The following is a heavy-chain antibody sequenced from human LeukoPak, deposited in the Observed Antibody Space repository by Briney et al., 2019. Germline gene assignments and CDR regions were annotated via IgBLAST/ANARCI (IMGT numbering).Heavy chain of an antibody. J-gene: IGHJ5*02. Sequence: PSETLSLTCTVSGYSISSGYYWGWIRQPPGKGLEWIGSIYYSGSTYYNPSLKSRVTISVDTSKNQFSLKLSSVTAADTAVYYCARTRYSSSSLYNWFDPWGQGTLVTVSS. V-gene: IGHV4-38-2*02. CDR1: GYSISSGYY. D-gene: IGHD6-6*01. CDR3: ARTRYSSSSLYNWFDP. CDR2: IYYSGST.